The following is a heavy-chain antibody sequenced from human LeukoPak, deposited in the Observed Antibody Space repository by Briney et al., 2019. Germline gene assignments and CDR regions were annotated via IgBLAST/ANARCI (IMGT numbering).Heavy chain of an antibody. CDR3: TTSGAYGMDV. V-gene: IGHV3-73*01. Sequence: GGSLKLSCAASGFTLSASAMHWVRQASGKGLEWVGRIRSRVSNDATAYAASVKGRFTISRDDSKNTAYLQMNSLKAEDTAVYYCTTSGAYGMDVWGQGTTVAVS. CDR1: GFTLSASA. J-gene: IGHJ6*02. CDR2: IRSRVSNDAT. D-gene: IGHD1-26*01.